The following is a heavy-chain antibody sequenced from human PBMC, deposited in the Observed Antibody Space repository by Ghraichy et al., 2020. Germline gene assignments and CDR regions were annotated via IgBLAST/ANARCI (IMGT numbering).Heavy chain of an antibody. CDR2: ITWDGGST. D-gene: IGHD1-26*01. CDR3: AKEYRYVANYYAMDV. J-gene: IGHJ6*02. V-gene: IGHV3-43*01. Sequence: GGSLRLSCAASGFTFDDHTMHWVRQAPGKGLEWVSLITWDGGSTRYADSVKGRFTVSRDNSKNSLYLQMNSLRIEDTALYYCAKEYRYVANYYAMDVWGQGTTVTVSS. CDR1: GFTFDDHT.